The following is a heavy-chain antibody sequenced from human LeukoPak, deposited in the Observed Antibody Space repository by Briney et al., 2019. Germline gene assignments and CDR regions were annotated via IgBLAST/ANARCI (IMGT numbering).Heavy chain of an antibody. CDR3: ARDEQGYSYGPFDY. V-gene: IGHV4-34*01. D-gene: IGHD5-18*01. CDR2: INHSGST. Sequence: SETLSLNWAVYGGSFSGYYWSWIRQPPGKGLEWIGEINHSGSTNYNPSLKSRVTISVDTSKNQFSLKLSSVTAADTAVYYCARDEQGYSYGPFDYWGQGTLVTVSS. J-gene: IGHJ4*02. CDR1: GGSFSGYY.